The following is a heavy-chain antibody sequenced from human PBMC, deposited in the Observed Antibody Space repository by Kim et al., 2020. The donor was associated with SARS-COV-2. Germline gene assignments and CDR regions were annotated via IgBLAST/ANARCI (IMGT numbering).Heavy chain of an antibody. CDR2: INHSGST. D-gene: IGHD3-3*01. J-gene: IGHJ4*01. V-gene: IGHV4-34*01. CDR1: GGSFSGYY. Sequence: SETLSLTCAVYGGSFSGYYWSWIRQPPGKGLEWIGEINHSGSTNYNPSLKSRVTISVDTSKNQFSLKLSSVTAADTAVYYCARGRRYDFWSAKYYFDYWG. CDR3: ARGRRYDFWSAKYYFDY.